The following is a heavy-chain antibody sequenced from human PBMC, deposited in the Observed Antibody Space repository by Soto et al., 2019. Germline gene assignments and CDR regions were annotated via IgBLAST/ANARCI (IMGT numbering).Heavy chain of an antibody. D-gene: IGHD1-7*01. CDR2: IYYSGST. CDR1: GGSISSGGYY. J-gene: IGHJ6*02. CDR3: ARDRSDITGTFNHYYYYGMDV. V-gene: IGHV4-31*03. Sequence: SETLSLTCTVSGGSISSGGYYWSWIRQHPGKGLEWIGYIYYSGSTYYNPSLKSRVTISVDTSKNQFSLKLSSVTAADTAVYYCARDRSDITGTFNHYYYYGMDVCGQRTTVTVSS.